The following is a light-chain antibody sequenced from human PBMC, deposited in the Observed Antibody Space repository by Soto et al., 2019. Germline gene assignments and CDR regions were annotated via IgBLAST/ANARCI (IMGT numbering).Light chain of an antibody. CDR2: ANT. CDR3: QSYESSLSGWI. J-gene: IGLJ2*01. Sequence: QSVLTQPPSVSGAPGQRVTISCTGSSSNIGAGYDVHWYQQVPGTAPKLLICANTNRPSGVPDRFAGSKSGTSASLAITGLQAEDEADYYCQSYESSLSGWIFGGGTKLPVL. CDR1: SSNIGAGYD. V-gene: IGLV1-40*01.